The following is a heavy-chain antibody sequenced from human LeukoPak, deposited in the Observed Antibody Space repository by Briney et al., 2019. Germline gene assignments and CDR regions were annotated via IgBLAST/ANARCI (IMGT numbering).Heavy chain of an antibody. CDR3: ASDKGQCGGGDCYFYYYYGMDV. D-gene: IGHD2-21*02. Sequence: GGSLRLSCAASGFTFSSYWMSWVRQAPGKGLEWVANIKQDGSEKYYVDSVKGRFTISRDNAKNSLYLQMNSLRAEDTAVYYCASDKGQCGGGDCYFYYYYGMDVWGQGTTVTVSS. CDR1: GFTFSSYW. V-gene: IGHV3-7*01. CDR2: IKQDGSEK. J-gene: IGHJ6*02.